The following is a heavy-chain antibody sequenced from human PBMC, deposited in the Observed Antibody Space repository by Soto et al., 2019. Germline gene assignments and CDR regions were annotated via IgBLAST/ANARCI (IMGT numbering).Heavy chain of an antibody. CDR1: GGTFSSYT. CDR2: IIPILGIA. CDR3: ARTPLDSGDYVGYYYGMDV. Sequence: QVQLVQSGAEVKKPGSSVKVSCKASGGTFSSYTISWVRQAPGQGLEWMGRIIPILGIANYAQKFQGRVTITADKSTSTAYMELSSLRSEDTAVYYCARTPLDSGDYVGYYYGMDVWGQGTTVTVSS. D-gene: IGHD4-17*01. J-gene: IGHJ6*02. V-gene: IGHV1-69*02.